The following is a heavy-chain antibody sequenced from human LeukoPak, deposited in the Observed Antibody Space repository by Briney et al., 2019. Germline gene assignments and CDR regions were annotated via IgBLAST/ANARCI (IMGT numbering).Heavy chain of an antibody. V-gene: IGHV3-66*01. D-gene: IGHD3-22*01. Sequence: GGSLRLSCAASGFTVSSNYMSWVRQAPGKGLEWVSVIYSGGSTYYADSVKGRFTISRDNSKNTLYLQMNSLRAEDTAVYYCARGSPENYYDSSGYYVDYFDYWGQGTLVTVSS. J-gene: IGHJ4*02. CDR3: ARGSPENYYDSSGYYVDYFDY. CDR1: GFTVSSNY. CDR2: IYSGGST.